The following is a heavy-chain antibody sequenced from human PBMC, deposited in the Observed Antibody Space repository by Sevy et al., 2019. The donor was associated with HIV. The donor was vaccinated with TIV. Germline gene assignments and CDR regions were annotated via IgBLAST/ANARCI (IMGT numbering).Heavy chain of an antibody. Sequence: GWSLRLSCAASGFTFSSYGMHWVRQAPGKGLEWVAVISYDGSNKYYADSVKGRFTISRDNSKNTLYLQMNSLRAEDTAVYYCAKGLRAAHLGYDYGMDVWGQGTTVTVSS. CDR1: GFTFSSYG. J-gene: IGHJ6*02. CDR2: ISYDGSNK. CDR3: AKGLRAAHLGYDYGMDV. V-gene: IGHV3-30*18. D-gene: IGHD6-6*01.